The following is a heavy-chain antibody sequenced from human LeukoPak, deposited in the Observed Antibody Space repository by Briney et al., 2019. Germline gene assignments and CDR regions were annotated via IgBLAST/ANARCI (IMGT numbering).Heavy chain of an antibody. V-gene: IGHV4-59*01. J-gene: IGHJ5*02. CDR2: ISGSGSI. CDR1: GGSISNYY. D-gene: IGHD1-26*01. Sequence: PSETLSLTCTVSGGSISNYYWSWIRQPPGKGLECIGYISGSGSINYNPSLQSRVTISLDTSKNQFSLRLRSMTAADTAVYYCARLVGATWFDPWGQGTLVTVSS. CDR3: ARLVGATWFDP.